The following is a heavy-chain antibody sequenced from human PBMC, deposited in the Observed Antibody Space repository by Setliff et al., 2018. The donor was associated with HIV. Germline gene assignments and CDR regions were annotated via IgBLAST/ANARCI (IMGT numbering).Heavy chain of an antibody. Sequence: GASVKVSCKASGYTFRANYIHWVRQAPGQGLEWMGWINPNSGGTNYAQKFQGRVTMTRDTSISTAYMELSRLRSDDTAVYYCARVFYSSSWYNGWFDPWGQGTLVTVSS. CDR3: ARVFYSSSWYNGWFDP. J-gene: IGHJ5*02. CDR1: GYTFRANY. D-gene: IGHD6-13*01. V-gene: IGHV1-2*02. CDR2: INPNSGGT.